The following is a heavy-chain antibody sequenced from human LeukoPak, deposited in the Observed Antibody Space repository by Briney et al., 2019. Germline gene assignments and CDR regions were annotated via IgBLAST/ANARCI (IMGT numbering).Heavy chain of an antibody. V-gene: IGHV1-24*01. CDR3: ARDRPSSSWSGPYYYYYGMDV. CDR1: GYTLTELS. CDR2: FDPEDGET. Sequence: ASVKVSCKVSGYTLTELSMHWVRQAPGKGLEWMGGFDPEDGETIYAQKFQGRVTMTEDTSTDTAYMELSSLRSEDTAVYYCARDRPSSSWSGPYYYYYGMDVWGQGTTVTVSS. J-gene: IGHJ6*02. D-gene: IGHD6-13*01.